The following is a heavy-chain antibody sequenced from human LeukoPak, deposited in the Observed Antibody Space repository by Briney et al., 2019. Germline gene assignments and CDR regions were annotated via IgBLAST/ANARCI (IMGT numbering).Heavy chain of an antibody. D-gene: IGHD6-13*01. CDR3: ASSAGYSSSWYLPAVDY. V-gene: IGHV4-34*01. CDR1: GGSFSGYY. CDR2: INHSGST. Sequence: SETLSLTCAVYGGSFSGYYWSWLRQPPGKGLEWIGEINHSGSTNYNPPLKSRVTISVDTSKNQFSLKLSSVTAADTAVYYCASSAGYSSSWYLPAVDYWGQGTLVTVSS. J-gene: IGHJ4*02.